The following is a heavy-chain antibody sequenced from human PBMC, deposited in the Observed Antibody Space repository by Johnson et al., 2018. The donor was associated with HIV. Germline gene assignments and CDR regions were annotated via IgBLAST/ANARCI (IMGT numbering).Heavy chain of an antibody. D-gene: IGHD6-19*01. CDR2: INWNGGTT. Sequence: EVQLVESGGGLVQPGGSLRLSCAASGFTFSSYGISWVRQAPGKGLEWVSAINWNGGTTGYADSVKGRFPISRDNAKNSLYLQRNSLRAEDTAVYYCARVSTQWLRVDAFDIWGQGTMVTVSS. V-gene: IGHV3-20*04. J-gene: IGHJ3*02. CDR1: GFTFSSYG. CDR3: ARVSTQWLRVDAFDI.